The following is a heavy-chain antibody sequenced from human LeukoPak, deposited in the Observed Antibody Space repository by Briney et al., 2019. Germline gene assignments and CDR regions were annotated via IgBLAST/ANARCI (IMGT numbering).Heavy chain of an antibody. Sequence: GGSLRLSCAASGFTLSSYWMSWVRQAPGKGLEWVANIKQDGREIYYVDSVKGRFTISRDNAKNSLYLQLNSLRAEDTAVYYCARDKQVGATYFDYWGQGTLVTVSS. J-gene: IGHJ4*02. CDR3: ARDKQVGATYFDY. D-gene: IGHD1-26*01. V-gene: IGHV3-7*01. CDR2: IKQDGREI. CDR1: GFTLSSYW.